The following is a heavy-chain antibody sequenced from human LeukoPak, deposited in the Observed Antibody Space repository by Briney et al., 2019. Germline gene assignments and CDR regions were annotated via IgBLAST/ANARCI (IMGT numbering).Heavy chain of an antibody. V-gene: IGHV4-39*02. D-gene: IGHD3-10*01. J-gene: IGHJ5*02. CDR3: ARGRGKERRNYYGSGSYSGTKAPSLFGDFDP. CDR1: SVSVSRSSYY. CDR2: ISYSAAT. Sequence: PSETLSLTCTVSSVSVSRSSYYWGWIRQPPGKGLEWIGTISYSAATYYNPSLKSRVSISIDTSKNHFSLQLSSVTAADTAVYYCARGRGKERRNYYGSGSYSGTKAPSLFGDFDPWGQGTLVTVSS.